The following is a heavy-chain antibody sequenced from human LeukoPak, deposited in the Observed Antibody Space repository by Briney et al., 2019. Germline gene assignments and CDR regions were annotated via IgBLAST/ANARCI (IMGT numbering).Heavy chain of an antibody. CDR1: GFTFNIYA. V-gene: IGHV3-23*01. CDR3: AKALYNWNDVGFYFDY. J-gene: IGHJ4*02. Sequence: PGGSLRLSCAASGFTFNIYAMTWVRQAPGKGLEWVSAISGSGDTHYADSVKGRFTISRDNSKKTLYLQMNSLRAEDTAIYYCAKALYNWNDVGFYFDYWGQGTLVTVSS. D-gene: IGHD1-1*01. CDR2: ISGSGDT.